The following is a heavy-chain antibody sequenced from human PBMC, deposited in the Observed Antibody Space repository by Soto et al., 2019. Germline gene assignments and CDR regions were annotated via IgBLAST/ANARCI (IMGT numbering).Heavy chain of an antibody. Sequence: XESLSLTCTVSGGSISSYYGSWIRQPPGKGLEWIGYIYYSVSTNYNPSLKSRVTISVDTSKNQFSLKLSSVTAADTAVYYCARLITDSGHFFDYWGQGTLVTVSS. CDR3: ARLITDSGHFFDY. D-gene: IGHD3-10*01. J-gene: IGHJ4*02. CDR1: GGSISSYY. CDR2: IYYSVST. V-gene: IGHV4-59*01.